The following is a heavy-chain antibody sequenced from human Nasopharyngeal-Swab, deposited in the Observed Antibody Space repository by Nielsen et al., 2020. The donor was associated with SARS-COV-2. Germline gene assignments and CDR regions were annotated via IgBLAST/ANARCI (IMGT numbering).Heavy chain of an antibody. Sequence: SETLSLTCTVSGGSVSSGNYYWSWIRQPPGKGLEWIGYIYYSGSTNYNPSLKSRVSISVDTSKNRFSLKLSSVTAADTAMYYCARGFDYWGQGTLVTVSS. CDR1: GGSVSSGNYY. CDR3: ARGFDY. CDR2: IYYSGST. J-gene: IGHJ4*02. V-gene: IGHV4-61*03.